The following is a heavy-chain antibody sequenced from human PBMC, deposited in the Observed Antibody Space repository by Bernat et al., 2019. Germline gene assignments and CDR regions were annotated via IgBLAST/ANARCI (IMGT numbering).Heavy chain of an antibody. CDR3: EKRPASLGY. CDR1: WFTFSDYC. J-gene: IGHJ4*02. Sequence: QVQLVEFGGGVVQPGRFLRLSCSASWFTFSDYCMHWVRQASGKGLEWVEVISYDGSNKYYAVSVKGRFTISKDNSKNTLYLKMNSLILEDTAVYYCEKRPASLGYWGQGTLVTVSS. D-gene: IGHD2-2*01. V-gene: IGHV3-30*18. CDR2: ISYDGSNK.